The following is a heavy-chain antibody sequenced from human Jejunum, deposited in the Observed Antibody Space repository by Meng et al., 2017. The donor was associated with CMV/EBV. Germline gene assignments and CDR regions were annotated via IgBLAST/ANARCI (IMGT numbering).Heavy chain of an antibody. J-gene: IGHJ1*01. V-gene: IGHV4-59*01. CDR3: AKTARIPTA. D-gene: IGHD2-21*01. Sequence: LSGMVSGDSIASSSWTWFRQSPVKRLESIGYIQYRGDIDYNPSLRSRATMSMDMSKNQFSLRLTSVTAADTAVYYCAKTARIPTAWGQGTLVTVSS. CDR2: IQYRGDI. CDR1: GDSIASSS.